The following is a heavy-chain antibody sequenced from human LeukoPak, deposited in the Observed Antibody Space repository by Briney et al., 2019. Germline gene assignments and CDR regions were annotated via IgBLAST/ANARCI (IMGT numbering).Heavy chain of an antibody. D-gene: IGHD3-16*02. Sequence: GGSLRLSCAASGFTFSSYSMKWVRQAPGKGLEWVSSISSSSSYIYYADSVKGRFTISRDNAKNSLYLQMNSLRAEDTAVYYWARDLITFGGVIVNFDYWGQGTLVTVSS. V-gene: IGHV3-21*01. CDR1: GFTFSSYS. CDR3: ARDLITFGGVIVNFDY. J-gene: IGHJ4*02. CDR2: ISSSSSYI.